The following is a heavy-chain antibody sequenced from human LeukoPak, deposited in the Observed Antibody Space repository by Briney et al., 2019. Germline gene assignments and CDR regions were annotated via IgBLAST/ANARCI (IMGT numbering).Heavy chain of an antibody. CDR1: GYTFSSYA. CDR3: ARGRYYDSSGYYDPPGS. D-gene: IGHD3-22*01. V-gene: IGHV1-69*05. CDR2: IIPIFGTA. Sequence: SVKVSCKASGYTFSSYAIIWVRQAPGQGLEWMGGIIPIFGTANYAQKFQGRVTITTDESTSTAYMELSSLRSEDTAVYYCARGRYYDSSGYYDPPGSWGQETLVTVSS. J-gene: IGHJ4*02.